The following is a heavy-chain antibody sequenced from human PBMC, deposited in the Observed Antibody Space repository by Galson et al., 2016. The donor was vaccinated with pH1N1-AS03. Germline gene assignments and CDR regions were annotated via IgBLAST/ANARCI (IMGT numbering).Heavy chain of an antibody. D-gene: IGHD3-10*01. J-gene: IGHJ6*02. V-gene: IGHV3-30*04. CDR1: GFTFSTFA. CDR2: ISFDGNNK. CDR3: ATAPGGVNV. Sequence: SLRLSCAASGFTFSTFAMYWVRQAPGKGLEWVALISFDGNNKFYADPLRGRFTISRENSKNTLYLDINSLTTEDTAMYYCATAPGGVNVWGQGTMVTVSS.